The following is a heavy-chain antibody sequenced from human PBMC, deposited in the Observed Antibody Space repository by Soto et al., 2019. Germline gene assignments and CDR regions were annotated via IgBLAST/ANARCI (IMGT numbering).Heavy chain of an antibody. J-gene: IGHJ1*01. CDR1: GGSFSGYY. V-gene: IGHV4-34*01. CDR2: INHSGST. CDR3: ARANGYCSGGSCYFQYFQH. D-gene: IGHD2-15*01. Sequence: QVQLQQWGAGLLKPSETLSLTCAVYGGSFSGYYWSWIRQPPGKGLEWIGEINHSGSTNYNPSLKSRVTISVDTTKNQFSLKRSSVTAADTAVYYCARANGYCSGGSCYFQYFQHWGQGTLVTVSS.